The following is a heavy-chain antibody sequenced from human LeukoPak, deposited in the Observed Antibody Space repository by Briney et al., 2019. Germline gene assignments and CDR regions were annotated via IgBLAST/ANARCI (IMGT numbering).Heavy chain of an antibody. CDR1: GYTFTGYY. Sequence: ASVKVSCKASGYTFTGYYMHWVRQAPGQGLEWMGWINPNSGGTNYAQKFQGRVTMTRDTSISTAYMGMSSLRSEDTAVYYCATGQLDDYYYYYDMDVWGQGTTVTVSS. D-gene: IGHD6-13*01. CDR3: ATGQLDDYYYYYDMDV. J-gene: IGHJ6*02. V-gene: IGHV1-2*02. CDR2: INPNSGGT.